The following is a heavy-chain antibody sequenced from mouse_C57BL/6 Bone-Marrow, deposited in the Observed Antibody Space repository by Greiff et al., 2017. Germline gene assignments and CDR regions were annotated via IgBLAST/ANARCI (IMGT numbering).Heavy chain of an antibody. CDR2: IDPENGDT. CDR1: GFNIKDDN. J-gene: IGHJ3*01. V-gene: IGHV14-4*01. CDR3: MGDTAWFAY. Sequence: EVQLQQSGAELVRPGASVKLSCTASGFNIKDDNMHWVKQRPEQGLEWIGWIDPENGDTEYASKFQGKATITADTSSNTAYLQLSSLTSEDTAVYYCMGDTAWFAYWGQGTLVTVSA. D-gene: IGHD3-3*01.